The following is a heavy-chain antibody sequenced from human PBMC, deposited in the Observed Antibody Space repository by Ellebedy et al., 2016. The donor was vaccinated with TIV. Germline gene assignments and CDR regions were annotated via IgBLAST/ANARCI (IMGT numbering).Heavy chain of an antibody. J-gene: IGHJ4*02. D-gene: IGHD3-22*01. CDR1: GGSISSYY. Sequence: GSLRLSCTVSGGSISSYYWSWIRQPPGKGLEWIGYIYYSGSTNYNPSLKSRVTISVDTSKNQFSLKLSSVTAADTAVYYCASHYYYDSSGYIRGGYYFDYWGQGTLVTVSS. V-gene: IGHV4-59*08. CDR3: ASHYYYDSSGYIRGGYYFDY. CDR2: IYYSGST.